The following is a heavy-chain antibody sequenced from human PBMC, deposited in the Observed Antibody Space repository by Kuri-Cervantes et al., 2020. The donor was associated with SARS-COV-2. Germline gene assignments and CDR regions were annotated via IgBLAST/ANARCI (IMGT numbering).Heavy chain of an antibody. Sequence: GESLKISCAASGFTFSSYSMNWVRQAPGKGLEWVSSISSSSSYIYYADSVKGRFTISRDNAKNSLYLQMNSLRAEDTAVYYCARGDVEAVAGTKYYYYYGMDVWGQGTTVTVSS. CDR3: ARGDVEAVAGTKYYYYYGMDV. V-gene: IGHV3-21*01. D-gene: IGHD6-19*01. CDR1: GFTFSSYS. CDR2: ISSSSSYI. J-gene: IGHJ6*02.